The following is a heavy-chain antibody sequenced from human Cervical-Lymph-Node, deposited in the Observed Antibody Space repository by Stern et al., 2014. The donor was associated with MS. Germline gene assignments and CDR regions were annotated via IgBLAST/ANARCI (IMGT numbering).Heavy chain of an antibody. CDR2: FDPEHGET. Sequence: QVQLVQSGAEVKKPGASVKVSCKVSGYTLSEISMHWVRQAPGKGLERKGGFDPEHGETRYAQKFQGRVTMAEDRSTDTAYMELSSLRSEDTAVYYCATHRGRVTYYYGMDVWGQGTTVTVSS. CDR3: ATHRGRVTYYYGMDV. D-gene: IGHD2-21*02. CDR1: GYTLSEIS. V-gene: IGHV1-24*01. J-gene: IGHJ6*02.